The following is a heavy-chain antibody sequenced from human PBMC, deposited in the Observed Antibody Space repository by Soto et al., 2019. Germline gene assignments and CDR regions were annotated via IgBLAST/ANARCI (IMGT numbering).Heavy chain of an antibody. Sequence: PGGSLRLSCAASGFTFSSYDMHWVRQAPGKGLEWVAVISYDGSNKYYADSVKGRFTISRDNSKNTLYLQMNSLRAEDTAVYYCAKAGSSSPGNFDYWGQGTLVTVSS. J-gene: IGHJ4*02. D-gene: IGHD6-6*01. V-gene: IGHV3-30*18. CDR2: ISYDGSNK. CDR3: AKAGSSSPGNFDY. CDR1: GFTFSSYD.